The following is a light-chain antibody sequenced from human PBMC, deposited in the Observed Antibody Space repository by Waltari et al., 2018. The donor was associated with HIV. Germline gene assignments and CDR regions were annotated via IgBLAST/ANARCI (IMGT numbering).Light chain of an antibody. V-gene: IGLV1-44*01. CDR2: SNN. Sequence: QSVLTQPPSASGTPGQRVTISCSGSSPNIGSNTLNWYQQLPGTAPKLLIYSNNQRPSGVPDRFSGSKSGTSASLAISGLQSEDEADYYCTAWDDGLSDPVFGGGTKLTVL. CDR1: SPNIGSNT. CDR3: TAWDDGLSDPV. J-gene: IGLJ3*02.